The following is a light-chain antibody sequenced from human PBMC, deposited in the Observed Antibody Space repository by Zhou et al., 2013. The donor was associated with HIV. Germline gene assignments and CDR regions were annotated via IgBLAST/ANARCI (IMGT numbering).Light chain of an antibody. J-gene: IGKJ1*01. CDR3: QQFSASTWT. CDR2: GTS. Sequence: EIVLTQSPDTLSLSPGESATLSCRASQSVSSAFLAWYQHKPGLPPRLLISGTSTRATGIPDRFSGGGSGTHFTLSITRLEPEDFAVYYCQQFSASTWTFGQGTKVETK. V-gene: IGKV3-20*01. CDR1: QSVSSAF.